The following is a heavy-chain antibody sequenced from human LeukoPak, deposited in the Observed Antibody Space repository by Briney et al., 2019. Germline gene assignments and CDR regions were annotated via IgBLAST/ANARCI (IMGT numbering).Heavy chain of an antibody. CDR1: GFTSSSYS. Sequence: GGSLRLSCAASGFTSSSYSMNWVRQAPGKGLEWVSSISSSSSYIYYADSVKGRFTISRDNAKNSLYLQMNSLRAEDTAVYYCARDQYGDYAFAFDIWGQGTMVTVSS. V-gene: IGHV3-21*01. CDR3: ARDQYGDYAFAFDI. J-gene: IGHJ3*02. CDR2: ISSSSSYI. D-gene: IGHD4-17*01.